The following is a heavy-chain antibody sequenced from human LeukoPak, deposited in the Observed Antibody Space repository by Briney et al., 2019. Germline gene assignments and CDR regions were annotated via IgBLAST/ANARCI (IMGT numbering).Heavy chain of an antibody. CDR1: GCTFSSYV. CDR3: AKVVAGRYCSSTSCYTMAFDS. CDR2: VRGSGGST. D-gene: IGHD2-2*02. J-gene: IGHJ3*02. Sequence: TGGSLSLLCAASGCTFSSYVLSRVRPAPGRGLEWVSSVRGSGGSTYYAASEKGRFTISRDNAKNTLYLQMNSLRAEDTAVYYCAKVVAGRYCSSTSCYTMAFDSWGEGTKDTVPS. V-gene: IGHV3-23*01.